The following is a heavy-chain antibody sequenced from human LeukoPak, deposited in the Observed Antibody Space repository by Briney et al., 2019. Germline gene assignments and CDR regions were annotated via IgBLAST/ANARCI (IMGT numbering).Heavy chain of an antibody. D-gene: IGHD2-15*01. Sequence: SETLSLTCAVYGGSFSGYYWSWIRQPPGKGLEWIVEINHSGSTNYNPSLKSRVTISVDTSKNQFSLKLSSVTAADTAVYYCARRADIVVVVAATATTSNFDYWGQGTLVTVSS. J-gene: IGHJ4*02. CDR3: ARRADIVVVVAATATTSNFDY. CDR1: GGSFSGYY. CDR2: INHSGST. V-gene: IGHV4-34*01.